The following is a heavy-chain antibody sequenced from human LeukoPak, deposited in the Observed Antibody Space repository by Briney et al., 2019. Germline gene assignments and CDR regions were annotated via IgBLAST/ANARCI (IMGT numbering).Heavy chain of an antibody. CDR2: IKQDGSEK. Sequence: GGSLRLSCAASGFTLSSYWMAWVRQAPGKGLEWVANIKQDGSEKYFVDSVKGRFTIPRDNTKNSLYLQMNSLRAEDTAVYYCAREYYYGSGSYGYWGQGTLVTVSS. CDR3: AREYYYGSGSYGY. D-gene: IGHD3-10*01. V-gene: IGHV3-7*01. CDR1: GFTLSSYW. J-gene: IGHJ4*02.